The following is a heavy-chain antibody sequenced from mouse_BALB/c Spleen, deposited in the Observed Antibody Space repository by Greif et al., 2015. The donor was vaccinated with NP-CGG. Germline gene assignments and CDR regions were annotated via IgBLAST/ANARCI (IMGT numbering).Heavy chain of an antibody. J-gene: IGHJ3*01. V-gene: IGHV1-63*02. D-gene: IGHD2-1*01. Sequence: VQPQQSGAELVRPGTSVKISCKASGYTFTNYWLGWVKQKPGHGLEWIGDIYPGGGYTNYNEKFKGKATLTADTSSSTAYMQLSSLTSEDSAVYFCARQGGNYWFAYWGQGTLVTVSA. CDR3: ARQGGNYWFAY. CDR2: IYPGGGYT. CDR1: GYTFTNYW.